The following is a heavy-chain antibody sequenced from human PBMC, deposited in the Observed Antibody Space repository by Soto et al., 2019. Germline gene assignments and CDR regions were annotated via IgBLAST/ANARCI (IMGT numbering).Heavy chain of an antibody. D-gene: IGHD4-17*01. CDR3: ARDDYGDPFFDY. V-gene: IGHV1-18*01. J-gene: IGHJ4*02. CDR1: GYIFTNHG. CDR2: ISANNGNR. Sequence: QVQLVQSGAEVKKPGASVKVSCKASGYIFTNHGISWVRQAPGQGLEWMGWISANNGNRNFAQNFQGRVTMTTDTSTSTAYIELRSLTSDDTAIYYCARDDYGDPFFDYWGQGTLVTVSS.